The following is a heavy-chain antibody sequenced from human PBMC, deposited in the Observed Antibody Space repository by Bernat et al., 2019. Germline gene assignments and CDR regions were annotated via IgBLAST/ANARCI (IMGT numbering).Heavy chain of an antibody. CDR2: IKTKSEGGTT. J-gene: IGHJ6*02. CDR1: GYTFRNAW. CDR3: TQSSHYYGMDV. Sequence: EVQLVESGGGLVKPGGSLRLSCAASGYTFRNAWMSWVRQAPGKGLEWVGHIKTKSEGGTTDYVAPVKGRFIISRDDSKNTLYMQMNSLKTEDTAVYYCTQSSHYYGMDVWGQGSSVTVSS. V-gene: IGHV3-15*01.